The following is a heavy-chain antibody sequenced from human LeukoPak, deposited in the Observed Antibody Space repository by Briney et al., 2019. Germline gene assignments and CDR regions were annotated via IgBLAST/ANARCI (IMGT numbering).Heavy chain of an antibody. V-gene: IGHV3-74*01. CDR3: ARTFPYYYDSSGPET. Sequence: PGGSLRLSCAASGFTFSGYWMHWVRQAPGKGLVWVSRINSDGTSMSYADSVKGRFTISRDNAKNTLHLQMNSLRAEDTAVYYCARTFPYYYDSSGPETWGQGTLVTVSS. CDR2: INSDGTSM. D-gene: IGHD3-22*01. J-gene: IGHJ4*02. CDR1: GFTFSGYW.